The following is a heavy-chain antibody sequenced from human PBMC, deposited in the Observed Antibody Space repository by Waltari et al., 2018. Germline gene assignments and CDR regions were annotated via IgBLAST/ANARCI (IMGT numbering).Heavy chain of an antibody. CDR3: ARGYRYDSSGRFYLDH. CDR1: GLYTRGYA. V-gene: IGHV1-69*12. D-gene: IGHD3-16*02. Sequence: VQLAQSGAEVKSPGSSVTISCKASGLYTRGYAPSWVRQAPGKGLEWMGGFIPLSGSQIYTQKFQGRLTITADGSTRTTVMELTNLRYEDTAVYFWARGYRYDSSGRFYLDHWGQGTPVIVSS. J-gene: IGHJ4*02. CDR2: FIPLSGSQ.